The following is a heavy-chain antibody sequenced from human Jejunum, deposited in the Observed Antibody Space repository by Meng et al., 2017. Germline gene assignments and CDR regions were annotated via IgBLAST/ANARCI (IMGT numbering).Heavy chain of an antibody. CDR2: INPNSGVT. CDR1: GYPFPDYY. D-gene: IGHD4-23*01. CDR3: ARDYGGNSGYFHH. V-gene: IGHV1-2*06. J-gene: IGHJ1*01. Sequence: QVELVQSGAEVKKPVASLKVSCKASGYPFPDYYMHWVRQAPGQGLEWMGRINPNSGVTNYAQKFQGRVTVTRDTSISTAYMEVNGLRSDDTAVYYCARDYGGNSGYFHHWGQGTLVTVSS.